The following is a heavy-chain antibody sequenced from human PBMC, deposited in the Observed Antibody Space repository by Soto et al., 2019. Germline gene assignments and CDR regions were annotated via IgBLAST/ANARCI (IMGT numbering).Heavy chain of an antibody. CDR3: ARGRWSTFDS. Sequence: SQTLSLTCAVSGDSVSSNQIAWKWLRQSPWRGIEWLGRTYYRSKWYNEYAVSVRSRITINLDTSKNHFSLQQNSVTPEDTAVYYCARGRWSTFDSWGQGAQVTVSS. CDR2: TYYRSKWYN. CDR1: GDSVSSNQIA. D-gene: IGHD2-15*01. J-gene: IGHJ4*02. V-gene: IGHV6-1*01.